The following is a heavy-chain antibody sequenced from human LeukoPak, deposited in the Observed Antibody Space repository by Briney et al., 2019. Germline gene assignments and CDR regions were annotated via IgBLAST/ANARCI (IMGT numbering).Heavy chain of an antibody. J-gene: IGHJ3*02. CDR1: GFTFSSYW. CDR3: ARGYCSSTSCYASAFDI. V-gene: IGHV3-7*04. Sequence: PGGSLRLSCAASGFTFSSYWMSWVRQAPGKGLEWVANIKQGGSEKYYVDSVKGRFTISRDNAKNSLYLQMNSLRAEDTAVYYCARGYCSSTSCYASAFDIWGQGTMVTVSS. CDR2: IKQGGSEK. D-gene: IGHD2-2*01.